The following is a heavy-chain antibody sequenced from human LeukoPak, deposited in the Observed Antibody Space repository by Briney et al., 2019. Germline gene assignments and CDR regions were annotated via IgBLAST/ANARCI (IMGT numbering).Heavy chain of an antibody. CDR3: AKDGVVSGTMGRLHY. Sequence: GGSLRLSCAASGFTFSSYAMTWVRQTPGKGLEWVSGISGSGGSTYYADSVKGRFTISRDNSKNTLYLQMNSLRAEDTAVYYCAKDGVVSGTMGRLHYWGQGTLVTVSS. J-gene: IGHJ4*02. CDR2: ISGSGGST. V-gene: IGHV3-23*01. D-gene: IGHD6-19*01. CDR1: GFTFSSYA.